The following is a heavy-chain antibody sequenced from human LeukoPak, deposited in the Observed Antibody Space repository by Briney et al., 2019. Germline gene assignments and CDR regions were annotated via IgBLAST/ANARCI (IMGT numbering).Heavy chain of an antibody. Sequence: GRSLRLSCAASGFIFSDYAMHWVRQTPGKGLEWVAVTSYDGSKTYFADSVKGRFTISRDNSKNTLYLQINSLRPEDTGVYYCARDLLVGTTLDYWGPGTLVTVSS. V-gene: IGHV3-30*04. J-gene: IGHJ4*02. CDR1: GFIFSDYA. CDR2: TSYDGSKT. D-gene: IGHD4-11*01. CDR3: ARDLLVGTTLDY.